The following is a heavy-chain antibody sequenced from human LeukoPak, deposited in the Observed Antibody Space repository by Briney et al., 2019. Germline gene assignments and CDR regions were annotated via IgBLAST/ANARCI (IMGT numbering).Heavy chain of an antibody. D-gene: IGHD3-22*01. Sequence: SETLSLTCAVYGGSFSGYYWSWIRQPPGKGLEWIGEINHSGSTNYNPSLKSRVTISVDTSKNQFSLKLSSVTAADTAVYYCARGGDYDSSGYDFDYWGQGTLVTVSS. CDR1: GGSFSGYY. CDR2: INHSGST. CDR3: ARGGDYDSSGYDFDY. V-gene: IGHV4-34*01. J-gene: IGHJ4*02.